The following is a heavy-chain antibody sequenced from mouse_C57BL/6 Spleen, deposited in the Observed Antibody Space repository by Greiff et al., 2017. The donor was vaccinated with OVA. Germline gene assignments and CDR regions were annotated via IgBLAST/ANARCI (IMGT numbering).Heavy chain of an antibody. CDR1: GYTFTSYW. J-gene: IGHJ2*01. V-gene: IGHV1-55*01. CDR2: IYPGSGST. CDR3: ARPAYYSNYCDY. Sequence: QVQLQQPGAELVKPGASVKMSCKASGYTFTSYWITWVKQRPGQGLEWIGDIYPGSGSTHYNEQFKSKATLTVDTSSSTAYMQLSSLTSEDSAVYYCARPAYYSNYCDYWGQGTTLTVSS. D-gene: IGHD2-5*01.